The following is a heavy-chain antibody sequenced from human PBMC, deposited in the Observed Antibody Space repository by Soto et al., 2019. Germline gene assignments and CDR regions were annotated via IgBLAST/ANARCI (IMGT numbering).Heavy chain of an antibody. D-gene: IGHD2-2*01. CDR2: IIPIFGKA. J-gene: IGHJ6*02. Sequence: QVQLVQSGAEVKKPGSSVTVSCKASGGTFSSYAISWVRQSPGQGLEWMGGIIPIFGKANYAQKFQGRVTITADESTNTAYMELSSLRSEDTAVYYCARHVPAAGYYYGMDVWGQGTTVTVSS. CDR1: GGTFSSYA. V-gene: IGHV1-69*12. CDR3: ARHVPAAGYYYGMDV.